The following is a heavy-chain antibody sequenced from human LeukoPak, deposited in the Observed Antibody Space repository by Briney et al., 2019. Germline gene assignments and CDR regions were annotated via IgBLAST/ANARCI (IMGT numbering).Heavy chain of an antibody. CDR1: GFTFSSYG. CDR2: IRYDGSNK. CDR3: AKSNQAVLWFGELSFDY. Sequence: TGGSLRLSCAASGFTFSSYGMHWVRQAPGKGLEWVAFIRYDGSNKYYADSVKGRFAISRDNSKNTLYLQMNSLRAEDTAVYYCAKSNQAVLWFGELSFDYWGQGTLVTVSS. V-gene: IGHV3-30*02. D-gene: IGHD3-10*01. J-gene: IGHJ4*02.